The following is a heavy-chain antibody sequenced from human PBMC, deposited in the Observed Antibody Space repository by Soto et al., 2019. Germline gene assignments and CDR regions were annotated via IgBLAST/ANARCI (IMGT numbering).Heavy chain of an antibody. J-gene: IGHJ3*02. V-gene: IGHV3-23*01. CDR3: AKDERITMIVVVTHDAFDI. Sequence: PGGSLRLSCAASGFTFSSYAMSWVRQAPGKGPEWVSAISGSGGSTYYADSVKGRFTISRDNSKNTLYLQMNSLRAEDTAVYYCAKDERITMIVVVTHDAFDIWGQGTMVTVSS. D-gene: IGHD3-22*01. CDR1: GFTFSSYA. CDR2: ISGSGGST.